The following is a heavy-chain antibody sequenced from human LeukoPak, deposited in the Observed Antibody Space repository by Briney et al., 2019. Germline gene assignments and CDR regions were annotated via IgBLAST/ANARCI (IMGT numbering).Heavy chain of an antibody. V-gene: IGHV3-21*01. CDR2: ISSSSSYI. D-gene: IGHD1-26*01. J-gene: IGHJ4*02. Sequence: GGSLRLSCAASGFTFSSYSMNWVRQAPGKGLGWVSSISSSSSYIYYADSVKGRFTISRDNSKNTVYLQMNSLRAEDTAVYYCARDLSSGYSGNYGAFEYWGQGTLVIVSS. CDR1: GFTFSSYS. CDR3: ARDLSSGYSGNYGAFEY.